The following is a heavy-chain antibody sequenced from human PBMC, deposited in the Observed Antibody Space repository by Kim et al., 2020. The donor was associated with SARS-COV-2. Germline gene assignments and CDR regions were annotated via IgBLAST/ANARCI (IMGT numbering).Heavy chain of an antibody. CDR3: AKESTHNSGWYWDY. Sequence: GGSLRLSCAASGFTFSNYAMSWVRQAPGKGLEWVSAISGNGGSTYYADSVKGRFTISRDNSKNTLYLQMNNLRAEDTAVYYCAKESTHNSGWYWDYWGQGTLVTVSS. D-gene: IGHD6-19*01. CDR1: GFTFSNYA. V-gene: IGHV3-23*01. J-gene: IGHJ4*02. CDR2: ISGNGGST.